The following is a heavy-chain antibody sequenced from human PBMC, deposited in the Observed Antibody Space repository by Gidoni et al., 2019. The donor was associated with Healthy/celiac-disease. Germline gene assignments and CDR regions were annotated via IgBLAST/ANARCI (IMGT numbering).Heavy chain of an antibody. CDR2: ISSSSSYI. CDR1: GFTFSSYS. J-gene: IGHJ6*02. Sequence: EVQLVESGGGLVKPGGSLRLSCAASGFTFSSYSMNWVRQAPGKGLEWVSSISSSSSYIYYADSVKGRFTISRDNAKNLLYLQMNSLRAEDTAVYYCARDYIVLMVYAEYYYYGMDVWGQGTTVTVSS. CDR3: ARDYIVLMVYAEYYYYGMDV. D-gene: IGHD2-8*01. V-gene: IGHV3-21*01.